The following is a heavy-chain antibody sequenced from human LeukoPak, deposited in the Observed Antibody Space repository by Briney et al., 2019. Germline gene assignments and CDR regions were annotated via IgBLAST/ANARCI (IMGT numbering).Heavy chain of an antibody. CDR1: GGSISSYY. Sequence: PSETLSLTCTVSGGSISSYYWSWIRQPPGKGLEWIGYIYYSGITNYNPSLKSRVTISVDTSKNQLSLKLSSVTAADTAVYYCARRGLYDSTGYYSFDYWGQGSLVTVSS. J-gene: IGHJ4*02. CDR3: ARRGLYDSTGYYSFDY. D-gene: IGHD3-22*01. CDR2: IYYSGIT. V-gene: IGHV4-59*08.